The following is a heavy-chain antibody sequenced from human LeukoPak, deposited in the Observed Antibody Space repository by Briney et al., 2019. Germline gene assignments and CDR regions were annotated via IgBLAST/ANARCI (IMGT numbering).Heavy chain of an antibody. V-gene: IGHV3-53*04. Sequence: GGSLRLSCAASGFTFSSYAMSWVRQAPGKGLEWVSVIYSGGSAYYADSVKGRFTISRHNSKNTLYLQMNSLRAEDTAVYYCARAGYYGSGSYSQELDYWGQGTLVTVSS. CDR1: GFTFSSYA. CDR3: ARAGYYGSGSYSQELDY. CDR2: IYSGGSA. J-gene: IGHJ4*02. D-gene: IGHD3-10*01.